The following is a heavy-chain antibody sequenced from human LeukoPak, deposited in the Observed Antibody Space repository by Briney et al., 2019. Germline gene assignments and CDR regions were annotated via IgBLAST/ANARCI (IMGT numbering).Heavy chain of an antibody. CDR2: ISYDGSNK. D-gene: IGHD6-19*01. CDR3: ARPGIAVASLWALHLGDWFDP. Sequence: PGGSLRLSCAASGFTFSSYAMPWVRQAPGKGLEWVAVISYDGSNKYYADSVKGRFTISRDNSKNTLYLQMNSLRAEDTAVYYCARPGIAVASLWALHLGDWFDPWGQGTLVTVSS. J-gene: IGHJ5*02. CDR1: GFTFSSYA. V-gene: IGHV3-30-3*01.